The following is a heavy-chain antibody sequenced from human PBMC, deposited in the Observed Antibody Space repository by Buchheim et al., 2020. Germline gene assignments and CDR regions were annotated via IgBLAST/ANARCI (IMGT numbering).Heavy chain of an antibody. CDR1: GFTFSSYE. Sequence: EVQLVESGGGLVQPGGSLRLSCAASGFTFSSYEMNWVRQAPGKGLEWVSYISSSGSTIYYADSVKGRFTIFRDNAKNSLYLQMNSLRAEDTAVYYCAREPVVVDQKGNFDYWGQGTL. V-gene: IGHV3-48*03. J-gene: IGHJ4*02. CDR3: AREPVVVDQKGNFDY. D-gene: IGHD2-15*01. CDR2: ISSSGSTI.